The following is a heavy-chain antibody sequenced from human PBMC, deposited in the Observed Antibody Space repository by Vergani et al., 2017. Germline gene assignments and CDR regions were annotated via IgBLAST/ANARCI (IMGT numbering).Heavy chain of an antibody. CDR1: GYTFVNHH. Sequence: QAQLGQSDSELKKPGDSVTLSCTTSGYTFVNHHITWVRQAPGKGLEWVGWISPYNHKTLYSQKVEGRVTMTSDTSSSTVFLELRRLTSDDTAIYYCARSQMATNDFDLGGRGSLVTV. CDR3: ARSQMATNDFDL. V-gene: IGHV1-18*04. J-gene: IGHJ4*02. CDR2: ISPYNHKT. D-gene: IGHD5-24*01.